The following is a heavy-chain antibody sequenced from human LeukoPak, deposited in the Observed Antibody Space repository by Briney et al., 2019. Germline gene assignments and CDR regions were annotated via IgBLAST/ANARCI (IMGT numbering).Heavy chain of an antibody. CDR2: INHSGST. J-gene: IGHJ6*02. V-gene: IGHV4-34*01. CDR3: ARVPAMDGNYYYYYGMDV. CDR1: GGSFSGYW. D-gene: IGHD5-18*01. Sequence: PSETLSLTCAVYGGSFSGYWWCWIRQPPGKGLEWIGEINHSGSTNYNPSLKSRVTISVDTSKNQFSLKLSSVTAADTAVYYCARVPAMDGNYYYYYGMDVWGQGTTVTVSS.